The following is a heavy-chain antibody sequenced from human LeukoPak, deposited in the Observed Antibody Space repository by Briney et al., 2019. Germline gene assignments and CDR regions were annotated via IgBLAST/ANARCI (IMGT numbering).Heavy chain of an antibody. V-gene: IGHV1-46*01. CDR3: ARGRGVHDSHTYDYFDY. Sequence: GASVKVSCKASGYTFTSYYIHWVRQAPGQGLEWTGIINPAGGSTTYAQKFQGSRLTLTRDTSTSTVYMELSSLRSEDTAVYYCARGRGVHDSHTYDYFDYWGQGSLVTVSS. CDR1: GYTFTSYY. CDR2: INPAGGST. J-gene: IGHJ4*02. D-gene: IGHD3-22*01.